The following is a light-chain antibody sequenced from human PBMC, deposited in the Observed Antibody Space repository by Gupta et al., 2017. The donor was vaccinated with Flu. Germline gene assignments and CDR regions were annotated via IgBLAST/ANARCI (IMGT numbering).Light chain of an antibody. Sequence: DIQMTQSPPSLSAFVGDRVTITCRASESISTFLSWYQQKPGKAPNLLLYSASSLQSGVPSRFTGSGSGTEFALTISSLQPDDVATYYCQQSYSVPDTFGQGTKLDMK. CDR1: ESISTF. CDR2: SAS. CDR3: QQSYSVPDT. J-gene: IGKJ2*01. V-gene: IGKV1-39*01.